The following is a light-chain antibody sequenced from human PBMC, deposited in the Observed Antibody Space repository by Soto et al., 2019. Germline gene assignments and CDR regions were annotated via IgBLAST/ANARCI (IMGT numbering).Light chain of an antibody. Sequence: EIVVTQSPATLSVSPGERATLSCRASQNIYDNLAWYQQKPGQAPRLLIYGASTRATGIPARFSGSGSGTEFTLTISSLQFEDSAVYYCLQYNSWWTFGQGTKVEIK. CDR2: GAS. J-gene: IGKJ1*01. CDR3: LQYNSWWT. V-gene: IGKV3-15*01. CDR1: QNIYDN.